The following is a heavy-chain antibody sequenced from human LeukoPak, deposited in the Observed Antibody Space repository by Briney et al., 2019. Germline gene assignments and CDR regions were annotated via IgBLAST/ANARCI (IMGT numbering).Heavy chain of an antibody. CDR3: ARDPSSWFNHFDY. CDR1: GFTFSSYW. CDR2: ISYDGSDI. Sequence: GGSLRLSCAASGFTFSSYWMHWVRQAPGQGLEWVAVISYDGSDINYSDSVKGRFTISRDNSKNTIYLHMNSLRTEDTGVYYCARDPSSWFNHFDYWGQGTLVTVSS. J-gene: IGHJ4*02. V-gene: IGHV3-30*03. D-gene: IGHD6-13*01.